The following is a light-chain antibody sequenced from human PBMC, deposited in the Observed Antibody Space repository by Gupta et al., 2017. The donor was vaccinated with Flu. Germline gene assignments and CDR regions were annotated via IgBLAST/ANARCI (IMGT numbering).Light chain of an antibody. CDR3: SSYTSTSTFYV. J-gene: IGLJ1*01. V-gene: IGLV2-14*01. CDR2: DVS. Sequence: QSALTQPASVSGSPGQSITISCTGTSSDVGRSNSVSWYQQHPGKAPKRIIYDVSSRPSGISSRFSGSKAGNTASLTISGLEAEDETDYYCSSYTSTSTFYVFGTGTKVTVL. CDR1: SSDVGRSNS.